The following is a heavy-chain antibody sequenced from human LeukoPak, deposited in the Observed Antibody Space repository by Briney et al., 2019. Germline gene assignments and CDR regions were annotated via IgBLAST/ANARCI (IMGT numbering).Heavy chain of an antibody. D-gene: IGHD6-19*01. CDR2: TRSGGGST. CDR3: AKDHYSSGRRPIYYFDF. Sequence: PGGSLRLSCAASGFTFSSYAMSWVRQTPGKGLEWVSATRSGGGSTHYADSVKGRFSISRGTSQKPVSLQMNRLRAEDTAVYYCAKDHYSSGRRPIYYFDFWGQGTLVTVSS. V-gene: IGHV3-23*01. J-gene: IGHJ4*02. CDR1: GFTFSSYA.